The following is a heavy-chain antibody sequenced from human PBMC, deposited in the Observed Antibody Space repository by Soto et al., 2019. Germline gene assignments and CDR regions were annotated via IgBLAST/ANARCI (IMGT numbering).Heavy chain of an antibody. J-gene: IGHJ4*02. V-gene: IGHV3-66*01. CDR2: IYSGGST. Sequence: EVQLVESGGGLVQPGGSLRLSCAASGFTVSTKYMSWVRQAPGKGLEWVSVIYSGGSTFYADSVRGRFTISRDNSKNTVHLPMNSLRAEDTAVYYCARDPWAADYWGQGALVTVSS. D-gene: IGHD3-16*01. CDR3: ARDPWAADY. CDR1: GFTVSTKY.